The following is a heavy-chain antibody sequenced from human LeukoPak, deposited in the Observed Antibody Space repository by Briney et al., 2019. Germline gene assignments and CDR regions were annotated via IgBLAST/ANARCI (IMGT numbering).Heavy chain of an antibody. D-gene: IGHD5-12*01. V-gene: IGHV4-4*02. J-gene: IGHJ5*02. CDR1: GGSISSSNW. CDR2: IYHSGST. Sequence: PSETLSLTCAVSGGSISSSNWWSWVRQPPGKGLEWIGEIYHSGSTNYNPSLKSRVTISVDKSKNQFSLKLSSVTAADTAVYYCARQKGYSGYERFDPWGQGTPVTVSS. CDR3: ARQKGYSGYERFDP.